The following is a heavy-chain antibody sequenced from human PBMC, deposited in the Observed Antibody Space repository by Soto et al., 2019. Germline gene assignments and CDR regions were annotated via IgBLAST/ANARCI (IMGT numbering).Heavy chain of an antibody. CDR1: GFTFSSYA. CDR2: ISGSGGST. V-gene: IGHV3-23*01. J-gene: IGHJ6*03. Sequence: GGSLRLSCAASGFTFSSYAMSWVRQAPGKGLEWVSAISGSGGSTYYADSVKGRFTISRDNSKNTLYLQMNSLRAEDTAVYYCAKAHHTVTNNYYYYYMDVWGKGTTVTVSS. D-gene: IGHD4-17*01. CDR3: AKAHHTVTNNYYYYYMDV.